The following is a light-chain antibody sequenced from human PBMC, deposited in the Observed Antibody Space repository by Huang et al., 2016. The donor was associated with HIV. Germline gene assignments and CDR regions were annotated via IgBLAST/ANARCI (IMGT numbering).Light chain of an antibody. V-gene: IGKV1-39*01. Sequence: DIQMTQSPSPLSASVGDRVTISCRASQSISSHLNWYQGKAGKAPNLLIYNTSNLQSGVPTRFSGSGSGTDFTLTISSLQPEDFATYYCQQSYNTLFTFGPGTTVDVK. CDR3: QQSYNTLFT. CDR1: QSISSH. CDR2: NTS. J-gene: IGKJ3*01.